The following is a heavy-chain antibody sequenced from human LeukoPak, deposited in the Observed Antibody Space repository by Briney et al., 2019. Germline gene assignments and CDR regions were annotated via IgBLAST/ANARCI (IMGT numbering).Heavy chain of an antibody. D-gene: IGHD2-21*02. CDR3: AKPFLSPYCGGDCYSDY. Sequence: GGSLRLSCAASGFTFSSYGMHWVRQAPGKGLEWVAFIRYDGSNKYYADSVKGRFTISRDNSKNTLYLQMNSLRAEDTAVYYCAKPFLSPYCGGDCYSDYWGQGTLVTVSS. J-gene: IGHJ4*02. CDR1: GFTFSSYG. V-gene: IGHV3-30*02. CDR2: IRYDGSNK.